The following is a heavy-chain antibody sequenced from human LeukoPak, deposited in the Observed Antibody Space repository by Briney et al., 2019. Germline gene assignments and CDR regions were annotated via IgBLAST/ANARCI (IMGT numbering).Heavy chain of an antibody. CDR1: GFTFSSYA. D-gene: IGHD3-16*02. J-gene: IGHJ4*02. CDR2: ISYDGSNK. V-gene: IGHV3-30-3*01. Sequence: GGSLGLSCAASGFTFSSYAMHWVRQAPGKGLEWVAVISYDGSNKYYADSVKGRFTISRDNSKNTLYLQMNSLRAEDTAVYYCARESVTFGGVIAGGFDYWGQGTLVTVSS. CDR3: ARESVTFGGVIAGGFDY.